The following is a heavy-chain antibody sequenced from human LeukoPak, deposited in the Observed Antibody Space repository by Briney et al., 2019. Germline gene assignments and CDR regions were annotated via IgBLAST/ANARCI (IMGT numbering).Heavy chain of an antibody. J-gene: IGHJ2*01. Sequence: SETLSLTCTVSGGSISSSSYYWGWIRQPPGKGLEWIGCIYYSGSTYYNPSLKSRVTISVDTSKNQFSLKLTSVTAADTAVYYCARVSGRFTWYFDLWGRGTLVTVSS. CDR2: IYYSGST. CDR3: ARVSGRFTWYFDL. V-gene: IGHV4-39*07. CDR1: GGSISSSSYY.